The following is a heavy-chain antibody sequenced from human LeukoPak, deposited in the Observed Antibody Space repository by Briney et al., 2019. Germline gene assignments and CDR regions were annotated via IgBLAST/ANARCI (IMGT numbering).Heavy chain of an antibody. V-gene: IGHV3-53*01. J-gene: IGHJ4*02. CDR2: IGGST. CDR1: GGSISSYY. D-gene: IGHD6-19*01. CDR3: AKDHPSSGWPAFDH. Sequence: PSETLSLTCTVSGGSISSYYWSWVRQAPGKGLEWVSSIGGSTYYADSVKGRFTISRDISKNTVYLQMNSLRADDTAVYYCAKDHPSSGWPAFDHWGQGTLVTVSS.